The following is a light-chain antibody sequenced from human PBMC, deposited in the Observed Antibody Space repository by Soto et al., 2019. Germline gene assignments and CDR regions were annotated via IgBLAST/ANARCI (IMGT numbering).Light chain of an antibody. CDR3: QSYDSSLSGFWV. CDR2: ANT. J-gene: IGLJ3*02. V-gene: IGLV1-40*01. Sequence: QSALTQPPSVSGAPGQRVTISCTGSSSNIGAGFDVHWYQLLPGTAPKLLIYANTNRPSGVPDRFSGSKSVTSASLAITGLKAEDEADYYCQSYDSSLSGFWVFGGGTKVTVL. CDR1: SSNIGAGFD.